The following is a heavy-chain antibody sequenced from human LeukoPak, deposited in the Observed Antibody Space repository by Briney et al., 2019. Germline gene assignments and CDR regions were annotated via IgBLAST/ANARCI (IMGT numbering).Heavy chain of an antibody. CDR3: AHGYYDFWSGYYLAFDI. Sequence: SGPTLVKPTQTLTLTCTFSGFLLSTSGVGVGWIRQPPGKALEWLALIYWNDDKRYSPSLKSRLTITKDTSKNQVVLTMTNMDPVDTATYYCAHGYYDFWSGYYLAFDIWGQGTMVTVSS. J-gene: IGHJ3*02. CDR2: IYWNDDK. V-gene: IGHV2-5*01. D-gene: IGHD3-3*01. CDR1: GFLLSTSGVG.